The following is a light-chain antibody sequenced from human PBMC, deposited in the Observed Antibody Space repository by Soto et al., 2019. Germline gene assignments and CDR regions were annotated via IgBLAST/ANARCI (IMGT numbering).Light chain of an antibody. J-gene: IGKJ2*01. Sequence: EIALTQSPGTLSLSPGERATLSCRASQSVSSSYLAWYQQKPGQAPRLLIYGASSRATGIPDRFSGSGSRTDFALTISRLEPEDFAVYYCQQYGSSPYTFGQGTKLEIK. CDR1: QSVSSSY. V-gene: IGKV3-20*01. CDR2: GAS. CDR3: QQYGSSPYT.